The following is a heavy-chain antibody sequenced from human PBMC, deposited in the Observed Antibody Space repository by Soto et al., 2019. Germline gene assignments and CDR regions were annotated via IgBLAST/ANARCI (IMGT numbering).Heavy chain of an antibody. CDR1: GFTFSDFY. Sequence: GGSLRLSCAASGFTFSDFYMGWIRQAPGKGLEWVSYVSYGGNTIYYADSVKGRFTTSRDNAKSSLYLQLNSLRAEDTAVYYCAKDSHWAIISPTHDYRGHGTLVTVS. CDR3: AKDSHWAIISPTHDY. D-gene: IGHD2-2*01. V-gene: IGHV3-11*01. CDR2: VSYGGNTI. J-gene: IGHJ4*01.